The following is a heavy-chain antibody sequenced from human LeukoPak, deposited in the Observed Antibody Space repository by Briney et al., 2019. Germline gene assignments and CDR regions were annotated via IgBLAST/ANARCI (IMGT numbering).Heavy chain of an antibody. CDR2: INHSGST. CDR3: ARARVVPAASFDY. V-gene: IGHV4-34*01. CDR1: GESFSGYY. Sequence: PSETLSLTCAAYGESFSGYYWSWIRQPPGKGLEWIGEINHSGSTNYNPSLKSRGTISVDTSKNQFSLKLSSVTAADTAVYYCARARVVPAASFDYWGQGTLVTVSS. J-gene: IGHJ4*02. D-gene: IGHD2-2*01.